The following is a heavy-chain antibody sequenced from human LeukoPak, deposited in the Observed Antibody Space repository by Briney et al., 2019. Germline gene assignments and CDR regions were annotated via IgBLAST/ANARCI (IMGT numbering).Heavy chain of an antibody. D-gene: IGHD4-17*01. CDR2: IKQDGSEK. CDR3: ARTDYGEPPYYFDY. CDR1: GLTFSSYC. V-gene: IGHV3-7*03. Sequence: GGSLRLSCAASGLTFSSYCMSWVRQAPGKGLEWVANIKQDGSEKYYVDSVKGRFTISRDNAKNSLYLQMNSLRAEDTAVYYCARTDYGEPPYYFDYWGQGTLVTVSS. J-gene: IGHJ4*02.